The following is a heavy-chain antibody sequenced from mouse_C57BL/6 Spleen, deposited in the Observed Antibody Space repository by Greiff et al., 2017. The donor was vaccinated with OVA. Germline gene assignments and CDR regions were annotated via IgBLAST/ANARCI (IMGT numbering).Heavy chain of an antibody. D-gene: IGHD2-3*01. V-gene: IGHV5-4*01. CDR2: ISDGGSYT. CDR3: ARDLLYDGYAMDY. CDR1: GFTFSSYA. Sequence: VQLKESGGGLVKPGGSLKLSCAASGFTFSSYAMSWVRQTPEKRLEWVATISDGGSYTYYPDNVKGRFTISRDNAKNNLYLQMSHLKSEDTAMYYCARDLLYDGYAMDYWGQGTSVTVSS. J-gene: IGHJ4*01.